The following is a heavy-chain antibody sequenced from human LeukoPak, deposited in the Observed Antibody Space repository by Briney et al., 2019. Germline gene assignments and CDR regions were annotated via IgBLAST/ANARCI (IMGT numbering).Heavy chain of an antibody. CDR2: IYTCGST. CDR3: ARDRLVRVVILDP. Sequence: SETLSLTCTVSGGSISSGSYYWSWIRQPAGKGLEWIGRIYTCGSTNYHPSLKSRVTISVDTSKNQFSLKLSSATAADTAVYYCARDRLVRVVILDPWGQGTLVTVSS. D-gene: IGHD3-10*01. J-gene: IGHJ5*02. V-gene: IGHV4-61*02. CDR1: GGSISSGSYY.